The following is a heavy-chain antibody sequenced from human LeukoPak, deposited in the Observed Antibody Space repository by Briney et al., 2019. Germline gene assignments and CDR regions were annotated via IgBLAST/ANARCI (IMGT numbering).Heavy chain of an antibody. J-gene: IGHJ5*02. CDR3: ARRVVVVVPAADNWFDP. CDR2: INPNSGGT. D-gene: IGHD2-2*01. Sequence: ASVKVSCKASGYTFTGYYIHWVRQAPGQGLECMGWINPNSGGTNYAQKFQGRVTMTRDTSISPACMELSRLRSADTAVYYCARRVVVVVPAADNWFDPWGQGTLVTVSS. V-gene: IGHV1-2*02. CDR1: GYTFTGYY.